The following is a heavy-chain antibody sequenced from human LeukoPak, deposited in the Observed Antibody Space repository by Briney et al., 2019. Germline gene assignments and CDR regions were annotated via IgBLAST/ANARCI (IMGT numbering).Heavy chain of an antibody. Sequence: SETLSLTCTVSGGSISSYYWSWIRQPPGKGLEWIGYIYYSGSTNYNPSLKSRVTISVDTSKNQFSLKLSSVTAADTAVYYCANTDYGDYSFDYWGQGTLVTVSS. CDR1: GGSISSYY. V-gene: IGHV4-59*12. D-gene: IGHD4-17*01. J-gene: IGHJ4*02. CDR2: IYYSGST. CDR3: ANTDYGDYSFDY.